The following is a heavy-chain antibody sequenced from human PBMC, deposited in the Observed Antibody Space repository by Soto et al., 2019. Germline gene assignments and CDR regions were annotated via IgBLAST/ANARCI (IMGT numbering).Heavy chain of an antibody. J-gene: IGHJ3*02. CDR3: ARVGGAPLGAFDI. CDR2: IIPIFGTA. V-gene: IGHV1-69*13. D-gene: IGHD1-26*01. Sequence: GASVKVSCKASGGTFSSYAISWVRQAPGQGLEWMGGIIPIFGTANYAQKFQGRVTITADESTSTAYMELSSLRSEDTAVYYCARVGGAPLGAFDIWGQGTMVTVSS. CDR1: GGTFSSYA.